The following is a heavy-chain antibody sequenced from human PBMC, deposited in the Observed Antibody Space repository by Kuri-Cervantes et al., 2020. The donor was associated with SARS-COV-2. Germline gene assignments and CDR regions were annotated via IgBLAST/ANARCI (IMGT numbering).Heavy chain of an antibody. D-gene: IGHD3-10*01. CDR1: VYVFINYI. J-gene: IGHJ4*02. Sequence: ASVKVSCKTSVYVFINYIMHWVRQAPGQGPEWMGLINPSGGRSNIAQKFQGRVRMTRDTSTSTVYMELRSLRSEDTAMYYCARNYGSENYFIGLIPRYWGQGTPVTVSS. V-gene: IGHV1-46*03. CDR2: INPSGGRS. CDR3: ARNYGSENYFIGLIPRY.